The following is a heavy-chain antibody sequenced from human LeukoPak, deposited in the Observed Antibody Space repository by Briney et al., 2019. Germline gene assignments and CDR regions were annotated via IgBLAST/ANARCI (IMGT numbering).Heavy chain of an antibody. J-gene: IGHJ4*02. CDR1: GFTFSSYW. D-gene: IGHD4-17*01. V-gene: IGHV3-7*01. CDR3: ARDAGWYGDYADY. CDR2: IKQDGSEK. Sequence: GGSLRLSCAASGFTFSSYWMSWVHQAPGKGLEWVANIKQDGSEKYYVDSVKGRFTISRDNAKNSLYLQMNSLRAEDTAVYYCARDAGWYGDYADYWGQGTLVTVSS.